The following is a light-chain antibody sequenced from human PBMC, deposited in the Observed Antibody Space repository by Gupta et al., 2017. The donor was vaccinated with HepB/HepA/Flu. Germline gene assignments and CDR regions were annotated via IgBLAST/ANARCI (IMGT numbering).Light chain of an antibody. CDR1: QSGLYSVNNKNY. V-gene: IGKV4-1*01. CDR3: QQYNSSPWT. CDR2: WAS. J-gene: IGKJ1*01. Sequence: DNLLTKPPYPMAVSPCQSATINCKSSQSGLYSVNNKNYLAWYQQKPGQPPKLLIYWASTRETGVPARFSGSGSGTDFTLTISSLQAEDVAVYYCQQYNSSPWTFGQGTKVEMK.